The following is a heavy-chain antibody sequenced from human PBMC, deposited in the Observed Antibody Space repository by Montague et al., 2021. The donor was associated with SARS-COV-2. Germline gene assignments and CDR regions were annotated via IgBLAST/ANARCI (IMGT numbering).Heavy chain of an antibody. J-gene: IGHJ4*02. Sequence: SETLSLTCAVSGGSISSSNWWSWVRQPPGKGLEWIGEIYYIGRTXXNPXXXSRVTISVDKSKNQFSLKLSSVTAADTAVYYCASRGAGWFGSNPERFDYWGQGTLVTVSS. CDR3: ASRGAGWFGSNPERFDY. CDR2: IYYIGRT. D-gene: IGHD3-10*01. CDR1: GGSISSSNW. V-gene: IGHV4-4*02.